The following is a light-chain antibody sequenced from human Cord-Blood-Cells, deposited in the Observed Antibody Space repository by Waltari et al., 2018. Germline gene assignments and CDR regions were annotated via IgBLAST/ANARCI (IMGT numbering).Light chain of an antibody. CDR2: AAS. J-gene: IGKJ1*01. V-gene: IGKV1-8*01. Sequence: AIRMPQAPSSLSASTGHRVHIPCRASHGISSYLAWYQQKPGKAPKLLIYAASTLQSGVPSRFSGSGSGTDFTLTISCLQSEDFATYYCQQYYSYPWTFGQGTKVEIK. CDR3: QQYYSYPWT. CDR1: HGISSY.